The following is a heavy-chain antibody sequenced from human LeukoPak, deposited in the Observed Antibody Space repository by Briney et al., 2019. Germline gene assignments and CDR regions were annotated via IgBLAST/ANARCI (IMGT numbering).Heavy chain of an antibody. D-gene: IGHD6-19*01. CDR3: TRGLTRLDFFDY. Sequence: SQTLSLTCAISGDSVSNNSAAWNWIRQSPSRGLEWLGRTYYRSKWYSDYAISVKGRMIINADTSKNQFSLQLNSVTPEDTAVYYCTRGLTRLDFFDYWGQGTLVTVSS. CDR2: TYYRSKWYS. J-gene: IGHJ4*02. V-gene: IGHV6-1*01. CDR1: GDSVSNNSAA.